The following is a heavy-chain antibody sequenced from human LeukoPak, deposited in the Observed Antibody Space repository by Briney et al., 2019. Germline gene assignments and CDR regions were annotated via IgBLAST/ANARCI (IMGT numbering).Heavy chain of an antibody. CDR2: ISAYNGNT. CDR3: ARDSLIVVVPAYYYGMDV. CDR1: GYTFTSYG. J-gene: IGHJ6*02. D-gene: IGHD2-2*01. Sequence: ASVKVSCKASGYTFTSYGISWVRQAPGQGLEWMGWISAYNGNTNYAQKLQGRVTTTTDTSTSTAYMELRSLRSDDTAVYYCARDSLIVVVPAYYYGMDVWGQGTTVTVSS. V-gene: IGHV1-18*01.